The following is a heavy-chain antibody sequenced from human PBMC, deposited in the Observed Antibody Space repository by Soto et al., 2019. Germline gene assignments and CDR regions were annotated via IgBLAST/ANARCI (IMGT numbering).Heavy chain of an antibody. CDR3: ARAWTATAGWANWFDR. V-gene: IGHV4-31*03. CDR1: GGSISGEGYY. Sequence: QVQLQESGPGLVEPSQTLSLTCTVSGGSISGEGYYWSWIRQYSGRGLEWIGYIHYSGSTYYNPSLKSRVIISVATSKTQFFLNLSSVTAADTAVYYCARAWTATAGWANWFDRWGQGTLVTVSS. CDR2: IHYSGST. D-gene: IGHD6-13*01. J-gene: IGHJ5*02.